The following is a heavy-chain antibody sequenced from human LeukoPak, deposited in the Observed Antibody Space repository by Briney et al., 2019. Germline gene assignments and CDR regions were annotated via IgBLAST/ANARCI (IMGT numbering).Heavy chain of an antibody. CDR3: VKDLYKGDSASWYFFHY. D-gene: IGHD6-13*01. J-gene: IGHJ4*02. V-gene: IGHV3-64D*06. CDR1: GFIISNYA. CDR2: ISANGGST. Sequence: GGSLRLSCSASGFIISNYAMHWVRQAPGKGLECVSAISANGGSTYYADPVKGRFTISRDTSKNTLYLQMSSLRAEDTAMYHCVKDLYKGDSASWYFFHYWGQGTLVTVSS.